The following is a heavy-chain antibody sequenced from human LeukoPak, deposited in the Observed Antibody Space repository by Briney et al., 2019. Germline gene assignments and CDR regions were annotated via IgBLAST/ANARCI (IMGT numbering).Heavy chain of an antibody. CDR1: GGSISSSSYY. Sequence: SETLSLTCTVSGGSISSSSYYWGWIRQPPGKGLEWIGEINHSGSTNYNPSLKSRVTISVDTSKNQFSLKLSSVTAADTAVYYCARGLTTVSSYNWFDPWGQGTLVTVSS. D-gene: IGHD4-4*01. CDR3: ARGLTTVSSYNWFDP. CDR2: INHSGST. J-gene: IGHJ5*02. V-gene: IGHV4-39*07.